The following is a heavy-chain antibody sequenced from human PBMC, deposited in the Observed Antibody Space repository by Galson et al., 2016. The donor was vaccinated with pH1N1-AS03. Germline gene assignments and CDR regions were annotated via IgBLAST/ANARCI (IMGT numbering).Heavy chain of an antibody. CDR1: GYIFTGSY. Sequence: SVKVSCKASGYIFTGSYVHWVRQAPGQGLEWMGWINTDSGVTNYAQKFEAWVTMTRDTSVNTAYMELYGLKSDDTAVYYCARDPRGPCNSATSPTTYYFGMDVWRQGTTVIVSS. CDR2: INTDSGVT. J-gene: IGHJ6*02. V-gene: IGHV1-2*04. CDR3: ARDPRGPCNSATSPTTYYFGMDV. D-gene: IGHD2/OR15-2a*01.